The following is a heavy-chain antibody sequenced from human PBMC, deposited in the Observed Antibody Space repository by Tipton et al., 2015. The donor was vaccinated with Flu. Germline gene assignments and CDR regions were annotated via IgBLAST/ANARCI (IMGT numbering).Heavy chain of an antibody. CDR3: AREGDSSGHDAFDI. CDR2: IYYSGST. D-gene: IGHD3-22*01. Sequence: LRLSCTVSGGSISSYYWSWIRQPPGKGLEWIGYIYYSGSTNYNPSLKSRVTISVDTSKNQFSLKLSSVTAADTAVYYCAREGDSSGHDAFDIWGQGTMVTVSS. J-gene: IGHJ3*02. CDR1: GGSISSYY. V-gene: IGHV4-59*12.